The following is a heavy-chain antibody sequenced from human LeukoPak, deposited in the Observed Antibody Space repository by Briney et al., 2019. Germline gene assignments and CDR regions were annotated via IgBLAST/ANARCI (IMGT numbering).Heavy chain of an antibody. CDR1: GGSISSYH. CDR3: TRVSRIDYGGNPEGDV. J-gene: IGHJ6*04. CDR2: IYYSGST. Sequence: SETLSLTCTVSGGSISSYHWSCTRHPPGRGREGLGYIYYSGSTNYNPSLKSRVTISVDTSKNQFSLKLSSVTAADTAVYYCTRVSRIDYGGNPEGDVWGKGTTVIVSS. D-gene: IGHD4-23*01. V-gene: IGHV4-59*13.